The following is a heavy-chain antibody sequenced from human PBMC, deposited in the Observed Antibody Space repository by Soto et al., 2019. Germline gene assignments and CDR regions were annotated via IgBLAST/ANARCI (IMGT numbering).Heavy chain of an antibody. CDR3: GRDPTPRTRITGTTLLHP. J-gene: IGHJ5*02. Sequence: ASVKVSCKASGYTFTSYGISWVRQAPGQGLEWMGWISAYNGNTNYAQKLQGRVTMTTDTSTSTAYMELRSLRSDDPAVYYCGRDPTPRTRITGTTLLHPWGQGTLVTVSS. CDR1: GYTFTSYG. D-gene: IGHD1-7*01. V-gene: IGHV1-18*01. CDR2: ISAYNGNT.